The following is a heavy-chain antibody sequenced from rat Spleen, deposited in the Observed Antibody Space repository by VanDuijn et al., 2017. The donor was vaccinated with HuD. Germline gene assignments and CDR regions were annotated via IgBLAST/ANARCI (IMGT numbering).Heavy chain of an antibody. D-gene: IGHD1-1*01. Sequence: EVQLAESGGGLVQPGDSLKLSCAASGFTFSDYAMAWVRQAPKKGLEWVATTSPSGGSTYYRDSVKGRFTLSRDNAKSTLYLQMDSLRSEDTATYYCARHPDYSNYFDYWGQGVMVTVSS. V-gene: IGHV5S23*01. CDR3: ARHPDYSNYFDY. J-gene: IGHJ2*01. CDR1: GFTFSDYA. CDR2: TSPSGGST.